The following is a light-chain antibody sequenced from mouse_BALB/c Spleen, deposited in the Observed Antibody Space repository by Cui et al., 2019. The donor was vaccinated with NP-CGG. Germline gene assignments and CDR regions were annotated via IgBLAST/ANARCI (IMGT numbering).Light chain of an antibody. CDR1: TGAVTTSNY. J-gene: IGLJ1*01. CDR3: ALWYSNHWV. Sequence: AVVTQESALTTSPGETVTLTCRSSTGAVTTSNYANWVQEKPDHLFTGLIGGINNRAPGVPARFSGSLIGDNAALTITGAQTEDEAIYFCALWYSNHWVFGGGTKLTVL. V-gene: IGLV1*01. CDR2: GIN.